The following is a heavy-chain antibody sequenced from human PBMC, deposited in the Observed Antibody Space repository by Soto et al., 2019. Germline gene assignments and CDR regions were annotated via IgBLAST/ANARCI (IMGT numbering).Heavy chain of an antibody. CDR2: IIPIFGTA. V-gene: IGHV1-69*01. D-gene: IGHD6-19*01. J-gene: IGHJ5*02. CDR1: GGTFSSYA. CDR3: ARGNRIAVAALNWFDP. Sequence: QVQLVQSGAEVKKPGSSVKVSCKASGGTFSSYAISWVRQAPGQGLEWMGGIIPIFGTANYAQKFQGRVTITADESTSTAFMELSSLRSEDTAVYYCARGNRIAVAALNWFDPWGQGTLVTVSS.